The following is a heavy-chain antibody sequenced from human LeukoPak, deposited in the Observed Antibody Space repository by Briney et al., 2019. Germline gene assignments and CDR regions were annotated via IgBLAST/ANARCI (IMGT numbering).Heavy chain of an antibody. CDR3: AIGTYHTK. CDR1: GYRFTRQW. J-gene: IGHJ4*02. Sequence: GESLKISCKGSGYRFTRQWISGVRQMPGKGLGWMGRIDPSDSYTNYSPSFQGHVTISADKSISTAYLQWSSLKASDTAMYYCAIGTYHTKWDQGTLVTVSS. D-gene: IGHD1-26*01. V-gene: IGHV5-10-1*01. CDR2: IDPSDSYT.